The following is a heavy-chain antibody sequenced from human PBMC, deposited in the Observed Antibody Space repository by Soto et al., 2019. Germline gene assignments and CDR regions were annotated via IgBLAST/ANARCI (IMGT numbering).Heavy chain of an antibody. CDR2: IYSGAST. J-gene: IGHJ6*03. CDR3: ARWANGDSYSYYYIDV. CDR1: GFTFSSNY. D-gene: IGHD7-27*01. V-gene: IGHV3-53*04. Sequence: GESLKISCAASGFTFSSNYMNWVRQAPGKGLEWVSVIYSGASTYYAAFMKGGFTISRHHYKNTLYLQTNSLRAEYNAVYFFARWANGDSYSYYYIDVWGQGTMVTVSS.